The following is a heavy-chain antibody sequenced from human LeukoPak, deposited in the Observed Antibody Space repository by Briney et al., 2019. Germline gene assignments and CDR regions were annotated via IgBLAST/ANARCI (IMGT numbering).Heavy chain of an antibody. V-gene: IGHV3-53*01. Sequence: GGSLRLSCAASGFTVSSNYMSWVRQAPGKGLEWVSVIYSGGSTYYADSVKGRFTISRDNSKNTLYLQMNSLRAEDTAVYYCARALYYYDSSGYSESYYYYGMDVWGQGTTVTVSS. CDR1: GFTVSSNY. CDR2: IYSGGST. D-gene: IGHD3-22*01. CDR3: ARALYYYDSSGYSESYYYYGMDV. J-gene: IGHJ6*02.